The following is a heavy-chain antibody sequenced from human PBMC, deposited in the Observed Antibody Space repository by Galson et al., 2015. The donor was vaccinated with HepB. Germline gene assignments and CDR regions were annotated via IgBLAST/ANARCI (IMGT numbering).Heavy chain of an antibody. CDR3: ARVVGTPSGYSYGYEYYFDY. CDR2: INHSGST. J-gene: IGHJ4*02. D-gene: IGHD5-18*01. V-gene: IGHV4-34*01. CDR1: GGSFSGYY. Sequence: TLSLTCAVYGGSFSGYYWSWIRQPPGKGLEWIGEINHSGSTNYNPSLKSRVTISVDTSKNQFSLKLSSVTAADTAVYYCARVVGTPSGYSYGYEYYFDYWGQGTLVTVSS.